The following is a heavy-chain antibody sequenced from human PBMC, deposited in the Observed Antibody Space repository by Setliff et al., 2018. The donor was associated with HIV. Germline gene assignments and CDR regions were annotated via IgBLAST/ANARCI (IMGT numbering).Heavy chain of an antibody. CDR3: ARGRMISMVRGFKNFDY. J-gene: IGHJ4*02. Sequence: RGESLKISCKGSGYSFTSYWIGWVRQMPGKGLEWMGIIYPGDSDTRYSPSFQGQVTISADKSISTAYLQWSSLKASDTAMYYCARGRMISMVRGFKNFDYWGQGTLVTVSS. D-gene: IGHD3-10*01. CDR1: GYSFTSYW. CDR2: IYPGDSDT. V-gene: IGHV5-51*01.